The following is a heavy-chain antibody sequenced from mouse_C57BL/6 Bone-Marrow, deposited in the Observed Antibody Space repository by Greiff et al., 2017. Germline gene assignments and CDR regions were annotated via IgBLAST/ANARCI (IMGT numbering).Heavy chain of an antibody. J-gene: IGHJ1*03. CDR2: LYPGDGDT. CDR1: GYAFSSYW. CDR3: AREGFITTVVASFPHWYFDV. D-gene: IGHD1-1*01. V-gene: IGHV1-80*01. Sequence: VQLQQSGAALVKPGASVKISCKASGYAFSSYWLHWVKQRPGTGLEWIGQLYPGDGDTNYNGKFKGKATLTADTSSRTAYMQLSSRASEDSAVYCCAREGFITTVVASFPHWYFDVWGTGTTVTVAA.